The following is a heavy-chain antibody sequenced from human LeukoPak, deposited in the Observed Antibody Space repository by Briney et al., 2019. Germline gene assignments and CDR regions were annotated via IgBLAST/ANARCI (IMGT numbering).Heavy chain of an antibody. CDR3: ARGYYDSSGYAFDY. CDR2: IYYSGST. D-gene: IGHD3-22*01. Sequence: SETLSLTCTVSGGSISSSSYYWGWIRQPPGKGLEWIGSIYYSGSTYYNPSLKSRVTISVDTSKNQFSLKLSSVTAADTAVYYRARGYYDSSGYAFDYWGQGTLVTVSS. V-gene: IGHV4-39*07. J-gene: IGHJ4*02. CDR1: GGSISSSSYY.